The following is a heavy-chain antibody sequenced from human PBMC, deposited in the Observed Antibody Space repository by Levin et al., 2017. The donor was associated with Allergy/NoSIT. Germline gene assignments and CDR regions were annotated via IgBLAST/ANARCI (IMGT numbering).Heavy chain of an antibody. Sequence: GESLKISCSASGFIFSSYAMHWVRQAPGKGLEYVSAISANGGSTYYADSVKDRFTISRDNSKNTLYLQMSSLRPEDTAVYYCVKDWWELLRRDYYFDYWGQGTLVTVSS. CDR3: VKDWWELLRRDYYFDY. CDR2: ISANGGST. D-gene: IGHD1-26*01. V-gene: IGHV3-64D*06. J-gene: IGHJ4*02. CDR1: GFIFSSYA.